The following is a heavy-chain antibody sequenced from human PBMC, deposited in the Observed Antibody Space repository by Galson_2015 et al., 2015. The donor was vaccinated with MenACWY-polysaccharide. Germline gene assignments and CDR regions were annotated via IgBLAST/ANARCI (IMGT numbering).Heavy chain of an antibody. D-gene: IGHD2-21*01. CDR2: ISSAGSSI. Sequence: SLRLSCAASGFTFSSNTMNWVRQAPGKGLEWVSSISSAGSSIYYADSVKGRFTISRDNAENSLYLQMNSLRDEGTAVYYCAKSLTILDYWGQETLVTVSS. CDR1: GFTFSSNT. CDR3: AKSLTILDY. V-gene: IGHV3-48*02. J-gene: IGHJ4*02.